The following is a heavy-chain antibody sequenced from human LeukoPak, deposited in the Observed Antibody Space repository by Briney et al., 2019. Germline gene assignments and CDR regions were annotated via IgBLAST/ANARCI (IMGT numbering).Heavy chain of an antibody. Sequence: GGSLRLSCAASGFTFSSYAMSWVRQAPGKGLEWVSAISGSGSSTYYADSVKGRFTVSRDNSKNTLYLQMNSLRAEDTAVYYCAKDYGSGSFDYLDYWGQGTLVTVSS. J-gene: IGHJ4*02. D-gene: IGHD3-10*01. CDR2: ISGSGSST. CDR3: AKDYGSGSFDYLDY. CDR1: GFTFSSYA. V-gene: IGHV3-23*01.